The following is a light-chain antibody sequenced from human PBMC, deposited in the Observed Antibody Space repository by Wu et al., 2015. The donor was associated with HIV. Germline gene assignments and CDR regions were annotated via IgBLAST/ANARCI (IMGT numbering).Light chain of an antibody. CDR2: GAS. CDR3: QKYNTAPWT. Sequence: ERALTQSPATLSVSPGERATLSCRASQSISNNLAWYQQKPGQAPRLLIYGASTRATGIPVRFSGSGSGTEFTLTISSLQSEDVATYYCQKYNTAPWTFGQGTKVEMK. V-gene: IGKV3-15*01. CDR1: QSISNN. J-gene: IGKJ1*01.